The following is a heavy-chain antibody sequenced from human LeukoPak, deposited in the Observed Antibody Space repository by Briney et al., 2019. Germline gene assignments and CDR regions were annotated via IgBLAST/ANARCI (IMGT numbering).Heavy chain of an antibody. D-gene: IGHD3-3*01. V-gene: IGHV1-69*13. CDR2: LIPVFNKA. CDR3: AREAITIFGVVRTQTTYGPHRFDP. CDR1: GGTFSSYV. J-gene: IGHJ5*02. Sequence: EASVKVSCKASGGTFSSYVIGWGEKAPGQGLKWMEGLIPVFNKANQAQKFQDRVTITADESTSTAYMELSSLRSEDTAVYYCAREAITIFGVVRTQTTYGPHRFDPWGQGTLVTVSS.